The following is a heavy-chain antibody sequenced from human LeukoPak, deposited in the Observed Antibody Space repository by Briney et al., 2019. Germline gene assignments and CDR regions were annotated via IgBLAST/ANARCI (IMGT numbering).Heavy chain of an antibody. CDR2: ICPDGTVT. CDR3: VRDFRSADY. V-gene: IGHV3-74*01. Sequence: GGSLRLSCAASGFTFSTYCMHWVRQAPGKGPMWVSRICPDGTVTNYADSVKARFIISRDNARNTVYLQMNSLRVEDTAVYYCVRDFRSADYWGQGTLVTVSP. CDR1: GFTFSTYC. J-gene: IGHJ4*02.